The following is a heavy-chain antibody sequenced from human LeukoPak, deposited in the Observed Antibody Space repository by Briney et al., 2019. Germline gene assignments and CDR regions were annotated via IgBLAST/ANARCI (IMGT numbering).Heavy chain of an antibody. Sequence: ASVKLSCKASGYTFTGYYMHWVRQAPGQGLEWMGWINPNSGGTNYAQKFQGRVTMTRDTSISTAYMEPSRLRSDDTAVYYCARGGVVPAALLSYDYWGQGTLVTVSS. CDR3: ARGGVVPAALLSYDY. CDR1: GYTFTGYY. CDR2: INPNSGGT. V-gene: IGHV1-2*02. D-gene: IGHD2-2*01. J-gene: IGHJ4*02.